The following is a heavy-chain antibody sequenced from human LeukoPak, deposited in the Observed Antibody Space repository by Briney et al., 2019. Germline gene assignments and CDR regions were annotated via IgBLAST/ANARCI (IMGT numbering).Heavy chain of an antibody. CDR1: VFTFGDYA. V-gene: IGHV3-49*03. D-gene: IGHD3-22*01. CDR2: IRSKAYGGTT. CDR3: TNHYYDSSGYYYGRFDP. Sequence: GGSLRLSCTASVFTFGDYAMSWFRQAPGKGLEWVGFIRSKAYGGTTEYAASVEGRFTISRDDSKSIAYLQMNSLKTEDTAVYYCTNHYYDSSGYYYGRFDPWGQGTLVTVSS. J-gene: IGHJ5*02.